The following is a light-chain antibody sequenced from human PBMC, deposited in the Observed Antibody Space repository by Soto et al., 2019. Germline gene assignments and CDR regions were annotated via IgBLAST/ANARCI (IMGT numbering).Light chain of an antibody. CDR3: LHTCSFPRT. CDR2: FAS. V-gene: IGKV1-12*01. Sequence: DIQIAQSPSSVSASVGDRVTITCRASQGIGDRLAWYQQRPGKVPQLLIYFASTLPSGVPSSFSASGSGADFIVTIFPLQAQDLAADYSLHTCSFPRTCGQGTKAEIK. J-gene: IGKJ1*01. CDR1: QGIGDR.